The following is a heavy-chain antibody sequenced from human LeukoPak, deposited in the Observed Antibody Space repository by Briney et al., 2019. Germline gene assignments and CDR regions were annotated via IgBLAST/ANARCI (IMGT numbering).Heavy chain of an antibody. CDR3: ARDDPGSGLFNY. D-gene: IGHD6-19*01. J-gene: IGHJ4*02. CDR1: GGSITTYY. Sequence: SETLSLTCTVSGGSITTYYWTWIRQPPGKGLEWVGNIFYIGSTNYNPSLKSRVTISVDTSKNQFSLKLRSLTAADTAVYYCARDDPGSGLFNYWGQGTLATVSS. V-gene: IGHV4-59*01. CDR2: IFYIGST.